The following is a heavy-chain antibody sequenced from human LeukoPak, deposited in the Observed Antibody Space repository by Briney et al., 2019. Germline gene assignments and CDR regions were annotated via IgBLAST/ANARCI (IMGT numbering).Heavy chain of an antibody. J-gene: IGHJ4*02. D-gene: IGHD3-3*01. V-gene: IGHV3-30*04. CDR1: GFTFSSYA. Sequence: GGSLRLSCAASGFTFSSYAMHWVRQAPGKGLEWVAVISYDGSNKYYADSVKGRFTISRDNSKNTLYLQMNSLRAEDTAVYYCAREESTIFGVVIPFDYWGQGTLVTVSS. CDR2: ISYDGSNK. CDR3: AREESTIFGVVIPFDY.